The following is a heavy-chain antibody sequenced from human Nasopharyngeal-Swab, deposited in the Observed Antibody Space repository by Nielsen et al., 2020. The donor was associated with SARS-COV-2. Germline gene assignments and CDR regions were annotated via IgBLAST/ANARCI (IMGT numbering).Heavy chain of an antibody. CDR2: ICYSGRT. CDR1: GDSISSDY. V-gene: IGHV4-59*13. CDR3: ARGIMGASRSGLQH. Sequence: SETLSLTCTVYGDSISSDYWSWIWQLQGKGVEWIGYICYSGRTSYNASLKSRVTMSVDTSKNQFSLKLSSVTAADTAVYFCARGIMGASRSGLQHWGQGTLVTVSS. J-gene: IGHJ1*01. D-gene: IGHD1-26*01.